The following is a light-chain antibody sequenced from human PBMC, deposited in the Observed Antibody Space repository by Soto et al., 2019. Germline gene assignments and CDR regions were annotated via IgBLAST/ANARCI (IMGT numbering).Light chain of an antibody. J-gene: IGKJ2*01. CDR3: QQYSNWPPMYT. CDR1: QSVSSN. Sequence: EVVLTQSPATLSVSPGERATLSCRASQSVSSNLAWYQQSPGQAPRLLIYGASIRATGIPVRFSGSGSGTEFSLTISSLQSEDFAVYYCQQYSNWPPMYTFGQGTKVEIK. CDR2: GAS. V-gene: IGKV3-15*01.